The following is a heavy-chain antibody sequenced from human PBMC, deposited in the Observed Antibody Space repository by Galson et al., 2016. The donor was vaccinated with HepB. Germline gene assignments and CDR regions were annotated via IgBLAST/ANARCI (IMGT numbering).Heavy chain of an antibody. J-gene: IGHJ2*01. CDR2: AYYTGTT. D-gene: IGHD3-3*02. CDR1: GGSIINNY. Sequence: EPLSLTCSVSGGSIINNYWTWIRQPPGKGLEWIGYAYYTGTTNYNSSLKNRVAISTDMSTNQFSLKLSSVTAADTAVYYCARISPLHFWFFDLWGRGTLVTVSS. CDR3: ARISPLHFWFFDL. V-gene: IGHV4-59*01.